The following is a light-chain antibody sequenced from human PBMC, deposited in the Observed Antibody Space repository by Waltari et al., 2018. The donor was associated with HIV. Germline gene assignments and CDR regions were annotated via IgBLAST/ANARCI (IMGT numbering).Light chain of an antibody. Sequence: NFMLTQPHSVSESPGKTVTISCSRSSGSIATNYVQWFRQRPDSAPITLIYEDHKRPPGISARFSGSIDSSSNSASLTISGLKTEDEADYYCQSYDSHNYVVFGGGTRLTVL. CDR3: QSYDSHNYVV. J-gene: IGLJ2*01. CDR1: SGSIATNY. V-gene: IGLV6-57*04. CDR2: EDH.